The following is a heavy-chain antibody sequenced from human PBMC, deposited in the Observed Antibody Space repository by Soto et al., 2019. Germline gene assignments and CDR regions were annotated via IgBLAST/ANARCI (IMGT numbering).Heavy chain of an antibody. CDR2: IVVGSGNT. CDR1: GFTFTSSA. J-gene: IGHJ6*02. Sequence: SVKVSCKASGFTFTSSAMQWVRQARGQRLEWIGWIVVGSGNTNYAQKFQERVTITRDMSTSTAYMELSSLRSEDTAVYYCAADTGPQDVLRYFDWSRWGMDVWGQGTAVTV. V-gene: IGHV1-58*02. CDR3: AADTGPQDVLRYFDWSRWGMDV. D-gene: IGHD3-9*01.